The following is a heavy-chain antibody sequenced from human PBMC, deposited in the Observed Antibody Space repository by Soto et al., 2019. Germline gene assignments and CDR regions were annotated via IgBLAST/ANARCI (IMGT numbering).Heavy chain of an antibody. J-gene: IGHJ4*02. CDR2: IYYSGST. CDR3: ARQNIVATIVDY. Sequence: PSETLSLTCTVSGGSISSYYWSWIRQPPGKGLEWIGYIYYSGSTNYNPSLKSRVTISVDTSKNQFSLKLSSVTAADTAVYYCARQNIVATIVDYWGQGTLVTVSS. V-gene: IGHV4-59*08. CDR1: GGSISSYY. D-gene: IGHD5-12*01.